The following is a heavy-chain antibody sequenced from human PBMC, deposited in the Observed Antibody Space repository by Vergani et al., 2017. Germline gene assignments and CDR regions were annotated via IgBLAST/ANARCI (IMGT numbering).Heavy chain of an antibody. J-gene: IGHJ3*02. CDR3: ARIVAVGYDAFDI. CDR1: GGSLTGYH. D-gene: IGHD2-21*01. Sequence: QVQLQESGPGLVKPSETLSLTCTVSGGSLTGYHWSWVRQPPGKGLEWAGYIFYTGRTSYSPSLTSRVSMSIDTSKNQFSLPLYSVTAADTAVYYCARIVAVGYDAFDIWGQGTMVTVSS. V-gene: IGHV4-59*01. CDR2: IFYTGRT.